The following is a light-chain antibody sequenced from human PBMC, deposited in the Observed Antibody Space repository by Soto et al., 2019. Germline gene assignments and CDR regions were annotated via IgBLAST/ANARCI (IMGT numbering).Light chain of an antibody. CDR3: AAWDDSRNAVV. CDR2: SNN. Sequence: QPVLTQPPSASGTPGQRVTISCSGSSSNIGSNTVNWYQQHPGTDPKHLIYSNNQRPSGVPDRLSGSKSGTSASLAISGLQSEDEADYYCAAWDDSRNAVVFGGGTKLTVL. J-gene: IGLJ2*01. CDR1: SSNIGSNT. V-gene: IGLV1-44*01.